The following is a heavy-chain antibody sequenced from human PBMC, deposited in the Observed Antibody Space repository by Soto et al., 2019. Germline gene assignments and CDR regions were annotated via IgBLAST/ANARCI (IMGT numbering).Heavy chain of an antibody. Sequence: PSETLSLTCTVSGGSISSYYWSWIRQPPGKGLEWIGYIYYSGSTNYNPSLKSRVTISVDTSKNQFSLKLSSVTAADTAVYYCARDLSGYSRPSNAFDIWGQGTMVTVSS. J-gene: IGHJ3*02. V-gene: IGHV4-59*01. CDR3: ARDLSGYSRPSNAFDI. D-gene: IGHD6-13*01. CDR2: IYYSGST. CDR1: GGSISSYY.